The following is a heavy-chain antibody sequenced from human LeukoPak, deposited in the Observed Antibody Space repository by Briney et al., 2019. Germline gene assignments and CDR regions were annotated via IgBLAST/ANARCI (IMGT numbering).Heavy chain of an antibody. CDR3: ARGSGSVYYDSRGHWYFDL. CDR1: GGSISSGGYS. J-gene: IGHJ2*01. Sequence: SQTLSLTCAVSGGSISSGGYSWSWIRQPPGKGLEWIGYIYHSGSTYYNPSLKSRVTISVDRSKNQFSLKLSSVTAADTDVYYCARGSGSVYYDSRGHWYFDLWGRGTLVTVSS. D-gene: IGHD3-22*01. CDR2: IYHSGST. V-gene: IGHV4-30-2*01.